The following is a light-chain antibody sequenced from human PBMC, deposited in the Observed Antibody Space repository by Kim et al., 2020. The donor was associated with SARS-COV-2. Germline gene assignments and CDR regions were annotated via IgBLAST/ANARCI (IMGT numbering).Light chain of an antibody. CDR1: ENIGSW. CDR2: STS. CDR3: QQLNGFPLT. Sequence: ASVGDRVTITCRASENIGSWLAWYQQKPGKAPSLLIYSTSTLHSGVPSRFSGSGSGTDFTLTVSSLQPEDSAVYYCQQLNGFPLTFGGGTKVDIK. V-gene: IGKV1-12*01. J-gene: IGKJ4*01.